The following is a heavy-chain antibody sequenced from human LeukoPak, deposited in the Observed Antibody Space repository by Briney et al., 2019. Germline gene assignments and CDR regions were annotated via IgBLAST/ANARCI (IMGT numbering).Heavy chain of an antibody. CDR2: TTSSSSYI. CDR1: GFTFSTYS. CDR3: ARNYYDSSVYLTSFDP. J-gene: IGHJ5*02. Sequence: PGGSLRLSCAASGFTFSTYSMNWVRQAPGRGLEWVSSTTSSSSYIYYADSVKGRFTISRDNAKNSLYLQMNSLRAEDTAVYYCARNYYDSSVYLTSFDPWGQGTLVTVSS. D-gene: IGHD3-22*01. V-gene: IGHV3-21*01.